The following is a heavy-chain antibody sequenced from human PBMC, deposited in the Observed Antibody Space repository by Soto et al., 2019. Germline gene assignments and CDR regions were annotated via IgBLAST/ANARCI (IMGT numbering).Heavy chain of an antibody. J-gene: IGHJ6*02. Sequence: PGWSLRLSCASSVFTFMSYSMKWVRQAPGKGLEWVSSISSSSSYIYYADSVKGRFTISRDNAKNSLYLQMNSLRAEGTAVYYCARFGAVAGKGPISYGMDVWGQGTTVTVSS. V-gene: IGHV3-21*01. D-gene: IGHD6-19*01. CDR2: ISSSSSYI. CDR1: VFTFMSYS. CDR3: ARFGAVAGKGPISYGMDV.